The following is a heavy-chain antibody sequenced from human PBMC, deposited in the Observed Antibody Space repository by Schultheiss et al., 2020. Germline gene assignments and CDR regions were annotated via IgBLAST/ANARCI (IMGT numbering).Heavy chain of an antibody. J-gene: IGHJ4*02. CDR1: GYTFTSYD. V-gene: IGHV1-8*01. D-gene: IGHD2-15*01. Sequence: ASVKVSCKASGYTFTSYDINWVRQATGQGLEWMGWMNPNSGNTGYAQKFQGRVTMTRNTSISTAYMELSSLRSEDTAVYYCARDHCSGGSCYPNYVSYYFDYWGKGTLVTGS. CDR2: MNPNSGNT. CDR3: ARDHCSGGSCYPNYVSYYFDY.